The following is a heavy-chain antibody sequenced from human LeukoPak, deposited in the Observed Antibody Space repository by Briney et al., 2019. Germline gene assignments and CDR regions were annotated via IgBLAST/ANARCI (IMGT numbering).Heavy chain of an antibody. CDR2: KPRGRNNI. CDR3: SSRLGDLLLSL. CDR1: EFIFSNYE. V-gene: IGHV3-48*03. J-gene: IGHJ3*01. Sequence: PGGSLRLSCAASEFIFSNYEVNWFRQAPGKGLEWISYKPRGRNNIYYSDSVKGRFSVSIDPAENSVYLQMNSLRDEDTAVYYCSSRLGDLLLSLWGQGTMVTLSS. D-gene: IGHD1-26*01.